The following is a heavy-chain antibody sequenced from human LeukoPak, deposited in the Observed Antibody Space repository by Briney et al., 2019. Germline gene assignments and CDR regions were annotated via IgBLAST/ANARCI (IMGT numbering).Heavy chain of an antibody. CDR2: IYGGGTT. CDR1: GFTVSSNY. V-gene: IGHV3-53*01. Sequence: AGGSLRLSCAASGFTVSSNYMSWVRQAPGKGLEWVSVIYGGGTTYYADSVKGRFTISRDNSKNTLYLQMNSLRAEDTAVYYCARGSSSSWGYFDYWGQGILVTVSS. CDR3: ARGSSSSWGYFDY. J-gene: IGHJ4*02. D-gene: IGHD6-6*01.